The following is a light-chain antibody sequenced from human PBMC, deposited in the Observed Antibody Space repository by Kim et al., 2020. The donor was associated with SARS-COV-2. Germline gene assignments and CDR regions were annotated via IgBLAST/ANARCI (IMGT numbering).Light chain of an antibody. CDR1: ESISSH. V-gene: IGKV1-39*01. Sequence: APVGDRVTITCRATESISSHVNWYQQKPGKAPELLIYGASTLQGGVPSRFTGRGSGTDFTLTITSLQPEDFATYFCQQTYSTSISFGPGTRLEIK. CDR3: QQTYSTSIS. CDR2: GAS. J-gene: IGKJ5*01.